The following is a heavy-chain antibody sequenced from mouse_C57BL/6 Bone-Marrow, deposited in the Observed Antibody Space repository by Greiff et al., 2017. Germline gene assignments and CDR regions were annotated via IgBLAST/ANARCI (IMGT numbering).Heavy chain of an antibody. V-gene: IGHV1-47*01. Sequence: QVQLKQSGAELVKPGASVKMSCKASGYTFTTYPIAWMKQTHGKSLEWIGNFHPYNDDTKYNEKFKGKATLTVEKSSSTVYLEISRLTSDDSAVYYCARGSDSNHYIDYWGQGTTRTVSS. CDR2: FHPYNDDT. D-gene: IGHD2-5*01. CDR3: ARGSDSNHYIDY. J-gene: IGHJ2*01. CDR1: GYTFTTYP.